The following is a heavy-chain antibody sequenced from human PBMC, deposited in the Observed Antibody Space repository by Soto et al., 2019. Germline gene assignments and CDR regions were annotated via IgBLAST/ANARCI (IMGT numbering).Heavy chain of an antibody. D-gene: IGHD1-26*01. V-gene: IGHV4-59*01. CDR2: IYYSGST. J-gene: IGHJ5*02. CDR3: ARVGGSYGGGWFDP. Sequence: SETLSLTCTVPGGSISSYYWSWIRQPPGKGLEWIGYIYYSGSTNYNPSLKSRVTISVDTSKNQFSLKLSSVTAADAAVYYCARVGGSYGGGWFDPWGQGTLVTVSS. CDR1: GGSISSYY.